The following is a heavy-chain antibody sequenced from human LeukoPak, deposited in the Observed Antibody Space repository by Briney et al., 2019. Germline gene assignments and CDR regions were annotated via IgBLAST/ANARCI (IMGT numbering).Heavy chain of an antibody. J-gene: IGHJ4*02. D-gene: IGHD2-2*01. CDR2: ISGDGGST. V-gene: IGHV3-43*02. CDR3: AKDISRNFVVVPAADY. Sequence: PGGSLRLSCAASGFXFDDYAIHWVRQPPGKSLEWVSLISGDGGSTYYADSVKGRFTVSRDNSKNSLYLQMNSLRTEDTALYYCAKDISRNFVVVPAADYWGQGTLVTVSS. CDR1: GFXFDDYA.